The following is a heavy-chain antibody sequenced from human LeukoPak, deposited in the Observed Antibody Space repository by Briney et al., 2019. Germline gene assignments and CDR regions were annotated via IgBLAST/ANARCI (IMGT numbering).Heavy chain of an antibody. V-gene: IGHV4-30-4*08. CDR1: GGSISSGDYY. CDR3: AQGEFLEWLPLDY. Sequence: SETLSLTCTVSGGSISSGDYYWSWIRQPPGKGLEWIGYIYYGGSTYYNPSLKSRVTISVDTSKNQFSLKLSSVTAADTAVYYCAQGEFLEWLPLDYWGQGTLVTVSS. D-gene: IGHD3-3*01. CDR2: IYYGGST. J-gene: IGHJ4*02.